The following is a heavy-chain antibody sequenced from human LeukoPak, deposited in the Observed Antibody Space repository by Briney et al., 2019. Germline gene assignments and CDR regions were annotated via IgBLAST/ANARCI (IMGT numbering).Heavy chain of an antibody. CDR1: GYSFTDYY. V-gene: IGHV1-2*02. J-gene: IGHJ1*01. D-gene: IGHD6-19*01. CDR2: INPKSRGT. Sequence: ASVTVSCMSSGYSFTDYYMHWVRQAPGQGGEWMGWINPKSRGTNYAQKFQGRVTMTRDTSISTAYMEVSRLRSDDTAVYYCARGAVAEQSEYFQYWGQGTLVTVSS. CDR3: ARGAVAEQSEYFQY.